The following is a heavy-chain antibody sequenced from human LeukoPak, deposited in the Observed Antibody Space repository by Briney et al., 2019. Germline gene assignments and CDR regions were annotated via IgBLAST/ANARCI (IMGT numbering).Heavy chain of an antibody. D-gene: IGHD3-22*01. Sequence: GGSLRLSCAAAGFSFISYWMSWVRQAAGEGVEWVANIKEDGSEKFYVYSVQGRFPISRDNANNSVYLQMNNLRAEDTAVYYCARDRIRVQLWLGGMDVWGQGTTVTVSS. CDR2: IKEDGSEK. CDR1: GFSFISYW. V-gene: IGHV3-7*01. CDR3: ARDRIRVQLWLGGMDV. J-gene: IGHJ6*02.